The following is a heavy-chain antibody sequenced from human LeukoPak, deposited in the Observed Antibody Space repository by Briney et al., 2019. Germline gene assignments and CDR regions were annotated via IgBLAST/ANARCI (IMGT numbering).Heavy chain of an antibody. Sequence: ASVKVSCKASGYTLTSYGISWVRQAPGQGLEWMGWISAYNGNTNYAQKLQGRVTMTTDTSTSTAYMELRSLRSDDTAVYYCARSTIGYCSGGSCYSLDYFDYWGQGTLVTASS. CDR3: ARSTIGYCSGGSCYSLDYFDY. D-gene: IGHD2-15*01. CDR2: ISAYNGNT. CDR1: GYTLTSYG. V-gene: IGHV1-18*01. J-gene: IGHJ4*02.